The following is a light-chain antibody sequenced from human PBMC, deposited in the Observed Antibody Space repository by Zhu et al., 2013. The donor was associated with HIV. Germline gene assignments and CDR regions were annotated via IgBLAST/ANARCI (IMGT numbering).Light chain of an antibody. CDR1: HDINNY. V-gene: IGKV1-16*02. Sequence: DIQMTQSPSSLSASVGDRVTITCRASHDINNYLAWFQKKSGKAPRSLIYSASNLQSGVPSKFSGSGSGTDFTLTINSLQPEDFATYYCQQSYSTPRTFGQGTKVEIK. CDR2: SAS. CDR3: QQSYSTPRT. J-gene: IGKJ1*01.